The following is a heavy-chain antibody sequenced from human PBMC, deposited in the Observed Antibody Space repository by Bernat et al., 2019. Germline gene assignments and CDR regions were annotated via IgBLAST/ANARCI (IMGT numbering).Heavy chain of an antibody. J-gene: IGHJ3*02. Sequence: QVQLVESGGGLVKPGGSLRLSCAASGFTFSDYYMTWIRQAPGKGLEWVALITYDGSNKYYADSVKGRFTISRDNSKNTLYLQLNSLRAEDTAVYYCIRENDAFDIWGQGTMVTVSS. CDR3: IRENDAFDI. V-gene: IGHV3-30-3*01. CDR1: GFTFSDYY. CDR2: ITYDGSNK.